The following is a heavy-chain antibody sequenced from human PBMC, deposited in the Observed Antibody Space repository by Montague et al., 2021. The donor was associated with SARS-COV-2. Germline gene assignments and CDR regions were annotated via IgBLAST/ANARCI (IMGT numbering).Heavy chain of an antibody. CDR3: ARGDGHYYGSGTYPYY. V-gene: IGHV4-59*01. D-gene: IGHD3-10*01. Sequence: SETLSLTCTVSGGSITSYYWSWIRQPPGKGLEYIGYIYYGGSTNYSPSLKSRVTMSVDTSKNQFSLKLSSVTAADTAVYYCARGDGHYYGSGTYPYYWGQGTLVTVSS. CDR2: IYYGGST. CDR1: GGSITSYY. J-gene: IGHJ4*02.